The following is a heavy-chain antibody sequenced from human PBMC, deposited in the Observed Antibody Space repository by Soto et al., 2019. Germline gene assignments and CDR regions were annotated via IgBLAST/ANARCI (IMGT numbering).Heavy chain of an antibody. V-gene: IGHV3-74*01. CDR3: ARGGRGYDFW. CDR1: GFTFSSYW. CDR2: INSDGSST. J-gene: IGHJ4*02. D-gene: IGHD3-3*01. Sequence: GRSLRLSWAASGFTFSSYWMRWVRQAPGKGLVWVSRINSDGSSTSYADSVKGRFTISRDNAKNTLYLQMNSLRAEDTAVYYCARGGRGYDFWWGQGTLVTVSS.